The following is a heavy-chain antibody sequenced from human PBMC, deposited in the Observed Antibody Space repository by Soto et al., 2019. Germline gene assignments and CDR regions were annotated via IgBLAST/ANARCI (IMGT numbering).Heavy chain of an antibody. CDR3: ARGRGGFDA. CDR1: GASLSDNY. V-gene: IGHV4-34*01. CDR2: INHSGNT. J-gene: IGHJ5*02. Sequence: SETLSLTCAVYGASLSDNYCNWLRQPPGKGLEWIGEINHSGNTNYNPSLRSRVTISIDTSKNQLSLNLRSVSAADTAVYYCARGRGGFDAWGQGTPVTVS.